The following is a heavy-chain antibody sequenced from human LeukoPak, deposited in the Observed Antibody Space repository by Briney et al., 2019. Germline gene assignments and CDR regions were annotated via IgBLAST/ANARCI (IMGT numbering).Heavy chain of an antibody. CDR1: GFTFTSSA. CDR3: AAGGDYDILTGLYYYYGMDV. D-gene: IGHD3-9*01. J-gene: IGHJ6*02. CDR2: IVVGSGNT. Sequence: SVKVSCKASGFTFTSSAMQWVRQARGQRLEWIGWIVVGSGNTNYAQKFQERVTITRDMSTSTAYMELSSLRSEDTAVYYCAAGGDYDILTGLYYYYGMDVWGQGTTVTVSS. V-gene: IGHV1-58*02.